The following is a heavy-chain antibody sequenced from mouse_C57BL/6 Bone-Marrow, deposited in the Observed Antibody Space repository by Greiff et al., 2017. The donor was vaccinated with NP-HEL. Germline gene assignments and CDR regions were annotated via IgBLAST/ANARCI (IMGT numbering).Heavy chain of an antibody. CDR3: ARQPHGNYKGANWYFDV. J-gene: IGHJ1*03. CDR1: GFTFSDYG. Sequence: EVQLVESGGGLVQPGGSLKLSCAASGFTFSDYGMAWVRQAPRKGPEWVAFISNLAYSIYYADTVTGRFTISRANAKNTLYLEMSSLRSEDTAMYYCARQPHGNYKGANWYFDVWGTGTTVTVSS. CDR2: ISNLAYSI. D-gene: IGHD2-1*01. V-gene: IGHV5-15*01.